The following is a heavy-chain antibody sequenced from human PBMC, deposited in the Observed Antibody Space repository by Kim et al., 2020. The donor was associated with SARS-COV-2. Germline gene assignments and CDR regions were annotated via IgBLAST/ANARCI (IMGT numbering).Heavy chain of an antibody. J-gene: IGHJ4*02. Sequence: GGSLRLSCAASGFTFSSYAMSWVRQAPGKGLEWVSAISGSGGSTYYADSVKGRFTISRDNSKNTLYLQMNSLRAEDTAVYYCAKDTVNKRGAARPRRDFDYWGQGTLVTVSS. V-gene: IGHV3-23*01. CDR2: ISGSGGST. CDR3: AKDTVNKRGAARPRRDFDY. D-gene: IGHD6-6*01. CDR1: GFTFSSYA.